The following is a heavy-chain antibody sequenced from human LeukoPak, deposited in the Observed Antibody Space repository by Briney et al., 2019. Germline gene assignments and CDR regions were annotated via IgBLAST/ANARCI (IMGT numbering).Heavy chain of an antibody. Sequence: ASVKVSCKASGGTFSSYAISWVRQAPGQGLEWMGGIIPIFGTANYAQKFQGRVTITADKSTSTAYMELSSLRSEDTAVYYCASRYCSSTSCYGYSYYYYMDVWGRGTTVTISS. V-gene: IGHV1-69*06. J-gene: IGHJ6*03. CDR2: IIPIFGTA. D-gene: IGHD2-2*01. CDR1: GGTFSSYA. CDR3: ASRYCSSTSCYGYSYYYYMDV.